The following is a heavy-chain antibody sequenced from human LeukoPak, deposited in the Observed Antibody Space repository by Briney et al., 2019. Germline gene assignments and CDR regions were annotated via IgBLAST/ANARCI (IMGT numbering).Heavy chain of an antibody. J-gene: IGHJ4*02. Sequence: GGSLRLSCAASGFTFSSYAMSWVRQAPGKGLEWVSGISGSGSSTYYADSVKGRFTISRDNSKNTLYLQMNSLRAKDTAVYYCAKAARVAGLTTFDYWGQGTLVTVSS. V-gene: IGHV3-23*01. CDR2: ISGSGSST. D-gene: IGHD6-19*01. CDR1: GFTFSSYA. CDR3: AKAARVAGLTTFDY.